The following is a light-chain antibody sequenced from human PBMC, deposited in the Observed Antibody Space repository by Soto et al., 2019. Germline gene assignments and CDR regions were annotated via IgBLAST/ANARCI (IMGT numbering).Light chain of an antibody. CDR2: DVS. V-gene: IGLV2-14*01. Sequence: QSVLTQPASVSGSPGQSITISCTGTSSDVGGYNYVSWYQQHPGKAPKLMIYDVSNRPSGVSNRFSGSKSGNTASLTISGLQAEDEADYYGSSYTGSSTLVVFGGGTQLTVL. J-gene: IGLJ2*01. CDR1: SSDVGGYNY. CDR3: SSYTGSSTLVV.